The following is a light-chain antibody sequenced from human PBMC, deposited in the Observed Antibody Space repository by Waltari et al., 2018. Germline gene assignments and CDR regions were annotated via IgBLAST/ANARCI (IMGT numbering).Light chain of an antibody. J-gene: IGKJ2*03. CDR1: QSLVSSDGNIY. Sequence: DVVMTQSPLSLPVTLGQPASISCRSSQSLVSSDGNIYLNWLQQRPGQSPRRLIYKVSRRDSGVPDRFSGSGSGTDFTLRISRVEAEDVGLYFCMQGTNWPQSFGQGTKLEIK. CDR3: MQGTNWPQS. CDR2: KVS. V-gene: IGKV2-30*01.